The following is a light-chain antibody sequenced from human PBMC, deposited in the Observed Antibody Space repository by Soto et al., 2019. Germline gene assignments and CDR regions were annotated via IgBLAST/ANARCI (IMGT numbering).Light chain of an antibody. J-gene: IGLJ3*02. CDR2: GND. CDR3: AAWDDSLSGVV. V-gene: IGLV1-47*01. Sequence: QSVLTQSPSASGTPGQRVIISCSGSSSNIGTNYVYWYQQLPGTAPKVLIYGNDKRPSGVPNRFSGSKSGTSASLAISGLRSEDEADYYCAAWDDSLSGVVFGGGTKVTVL. CDR1: SSNIGTNY.